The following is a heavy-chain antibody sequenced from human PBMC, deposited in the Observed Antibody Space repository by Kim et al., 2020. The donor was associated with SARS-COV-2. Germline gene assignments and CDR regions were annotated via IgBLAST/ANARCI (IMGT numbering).Heavy chain of an antibody. CDR2: ISYDGSNK. J-gene: IGHJ4*02. CDR3: ARGLVVISFFDY. D-gene: IGHD3-22*01. V-gene: IGHV3-30*04. CDR1: GFTFSSYA. Sequence: GGSLRLSCAASGFTFSSYAMHWVRQAPGKGLEWVEVISYDGSNKYYADSVKGRFTISRDNSKDTLYLQMNSLRAEDTAVYYCARGLVVISFFDYWGQGTLVTVSS.